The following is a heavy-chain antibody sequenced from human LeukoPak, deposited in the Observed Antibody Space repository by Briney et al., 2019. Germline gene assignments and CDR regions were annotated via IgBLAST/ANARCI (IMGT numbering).Heavy chain of an antibody. Sequence: PGGSLRLSCAASGFTFSSYSMNWVRQAPGKGLEWVSSISSSSSYIYYADSVKGRFTISRDNAKNSLYLQMNRLRAEDTAVYYCARGESSTSFKGAFDIWGQGTMVTVSS. J-gene: IGHJ3*02. V-gene: IGHV3-21*01. CDR2: ISSSSSYI. CDR3: ARGESSTSFKGAFDI. D-gene: IGHD2-2*01. CDR1: GFTFSSYS.